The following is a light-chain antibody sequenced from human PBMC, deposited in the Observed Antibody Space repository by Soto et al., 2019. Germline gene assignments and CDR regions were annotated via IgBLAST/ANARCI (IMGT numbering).Light chain of an antibody. CDR2: EVS. V-gene: IGLV2-14*01. J-gene: IGLJ1*01. CDR3: RSYTSSTAYV. Sequence: QSVLTQPASVSGSPGQSITISCTGTSSDVGGYNYVSWYQLHPGKAPKLMVYEVSNRPSGVSNRFSGSKSGNTASLTISGLQAEDEADYYCRSYTSSTAYVFGTATKVTV. CDR1: SSDVGGYNY.